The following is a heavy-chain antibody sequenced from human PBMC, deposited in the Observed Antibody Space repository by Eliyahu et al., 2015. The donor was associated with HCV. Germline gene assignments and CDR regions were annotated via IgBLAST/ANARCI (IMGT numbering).Heavy chain of an antibody. V-gene: IGHV3-53*01. J-gene: IGHJ2*01. Sequence: VQLVESGGGLIQPGGSLRLSCTASGFTISNDYMNWVRQAPGKGLEWVSIIYTDGRTYHADSVKGRFTISRDNSKNTVHLQMNSLRVEDTAVYFCARESQVGGNHEAGYFDLWGRGTLVTVSS. CDR1: GFTISNDY. CDR2: IYTDGRT. D-gene: IGHD1-26*01. CDR3: ARESQVGGNHEAGYFDL.